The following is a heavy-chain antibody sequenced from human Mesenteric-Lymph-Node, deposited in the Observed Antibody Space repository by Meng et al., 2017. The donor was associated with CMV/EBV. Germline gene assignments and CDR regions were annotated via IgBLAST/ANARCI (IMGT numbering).Heavy chain of an antibody. D-gene: IGHD4-11*01. Sequence: SGYTFIGYYIHWVRQAPGQGLEWMGWINPSTGDTNYAQNFQGRVTMTRDTSISTAYLELNRLTSDDTGVYYCAREPQAYSNYNYFDYWGQGTLVTVSS. V-gene: IGHV1-2*02. CDR1: GYTFIGYY. J-gene: IGHJ4*02. CDR2: INPSTGDT. CDR3: AREPQAYSNYNYFDY.